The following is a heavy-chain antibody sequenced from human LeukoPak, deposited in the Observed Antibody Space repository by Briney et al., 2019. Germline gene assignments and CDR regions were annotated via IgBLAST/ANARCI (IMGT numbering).Heavy chain of an antibody. Sequence: GGSLRLSCAASGFTFSSYWMNWVRQAPGKGLVWVSRIASDGSSTTYADSVKGRFSISRDNAKNTLYLQMNSLRVEDTAVYYCARGPNSNWSGLDFWGQGTLLTVSS. J-gene: IGHJ4*02. CDR2: IASDGSST. V-gene: IGHV3-74*01. CDR3: ARGPNSNWSGLDF. CDR1: GFTFSSYW. D-gene: IGHD6-6*01.